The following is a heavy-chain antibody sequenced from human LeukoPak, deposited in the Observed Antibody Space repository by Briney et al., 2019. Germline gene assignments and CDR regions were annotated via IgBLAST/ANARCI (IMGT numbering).Heavy chain of an antibody. V-gene: IGHV1-69*05. J-gene: IGHJ4*02. CDR1: GGTFSSYA. CDR3: AREARSVYSSGSHWGK. CDR2: IIPIFGTA. D-gene: IGHD3-22*01. Sequence: PVKVSCKASGGTFSSYAISGVRQAPGQGLEWMGRIIPIFGTANYAQKFQGRVTITTDESTSTAYMELSSLRSEDTAVYYCAREARSVYSSGSHWGKWGQGTLVTVSS.